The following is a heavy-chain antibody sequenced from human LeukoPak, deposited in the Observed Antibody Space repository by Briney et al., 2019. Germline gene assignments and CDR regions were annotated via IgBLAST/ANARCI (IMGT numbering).Heavy chain of an antibody. CDR1: GFTFTSSA. Sequence: SVKVSCKASGFTFTSSAVQWVRQARGQRLEWIGWIVVGSGNTNYAQKFQERVTITRDMSTSTAYMELSSLRSEDTAVYYCASTDGLGATGDDAFDIWGQGTMVTVSS. D-gene: IGHD1-26*01. CDR3: ASTDGLGATGDDAFDI. V-gene: IGHV1-58*01. CDR2: IVVGSGNT. J-gene: IGHJ3*02.